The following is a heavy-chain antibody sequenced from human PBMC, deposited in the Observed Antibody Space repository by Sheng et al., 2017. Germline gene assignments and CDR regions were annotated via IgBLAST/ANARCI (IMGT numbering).Heavy chain of an antibody. CDR3: ARPAQPKYSSGWYPFDY. CDR1: GGTFSSYA. CDR2: IIPIFGTA. Sequence: QVQLVQSGAEVKKPGSSVKVSCKASGGTFSSYAISWVRQAPGQGLEWMGGIIPIFGTANYAQKFQGRVTITADESTSTAYMELSSLRSEDTAVYYCARPAQPKYSSGWYPFDYWGQGTLVTVSS. V-gene: IGHV1-69*01. J-gene: IGHJ4*02. D-gene: IGHD6-19*01.